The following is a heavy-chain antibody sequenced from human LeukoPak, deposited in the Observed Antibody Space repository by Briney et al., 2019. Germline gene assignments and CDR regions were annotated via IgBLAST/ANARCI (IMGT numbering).Heavy chain of an antibody. CDR1: GFTFSSYG. V-gene: IGHV3-30*03. CDR2: ISYDGSNK. CDR3: ARSVVVISYYFDY. Sequence: GGSLRLSCAASGFTFSSYGMHWVRQAPGKGLEWVAVISYDGSNKYYADSVKGRSTISRDNSKNTLYLQMNSLRAEDTAVYYCARSVVVISYYFDYWGQGTLVTVSS. D-gene: IGHD3-22*01. J-gene: IGHJ4*02.